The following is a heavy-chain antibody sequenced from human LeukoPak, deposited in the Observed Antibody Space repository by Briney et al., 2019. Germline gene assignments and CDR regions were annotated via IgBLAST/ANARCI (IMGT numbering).Heavy chain of an antibody. Sequence: SETLSLTCTVSGGSISSYYWSWIRQPPGKGLEWIGYVYYSGSTNYNPSLKSRVTISVDTSKNQFSLKLSSVTAADTAVYYCARRYYASSVSLYYFDYWGQGTLVTVSS. D-gene: IGHD3-22*01. J-gene: IGHJ4*02. CDR1: GGSISSYY. CDR2: VYYSGST. CDR3: ARRYYASSVSLYYFDY. V-gene: IGHV4-59*08.